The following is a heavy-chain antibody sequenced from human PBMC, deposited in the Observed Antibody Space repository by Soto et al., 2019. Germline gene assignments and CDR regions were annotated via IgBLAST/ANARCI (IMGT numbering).Heavy chain of an antibody. CDR3: ARDRPIAVAGRGWFDP. CDR2: ISSSSSTI. J-gene: IGHJ5*02. CDR1: GFTFSSYS. V-gene: IGHV3-48*01. Sequence: GGSLRLSCAASGFTFSSYSMNWVRQAPGKGLEWVSYISSSSSTIYYADSVKGRFTISRDNAKNSLYLQMNSLRAEDTAVYYCARDRPIAVAGRGWFDPWGQGTLVTVSS. D-gene: IGHD6-19*01.